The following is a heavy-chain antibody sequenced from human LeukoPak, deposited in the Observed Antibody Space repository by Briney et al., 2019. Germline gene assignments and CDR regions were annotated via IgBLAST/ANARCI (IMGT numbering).Heavy chain of an antibody. CDR2: IYSGGST. D-gene: IGHD1-20*01. V-gene: IGHV3-53*01. CDR1: GFTVSSNY. CDR3: GGVTATEMDAFDI. J-gene: IGHJ3*02. Sequence: GGSLRLSCAASGFTVSSNYMSWVRQAPGKGLEWVSVIYSGGSTYYADSVKGRFTISRDNSKNTLYLQMNSLRAEDTAVYYCGGVTATEMDAFDIWGQGTMVTVSS.